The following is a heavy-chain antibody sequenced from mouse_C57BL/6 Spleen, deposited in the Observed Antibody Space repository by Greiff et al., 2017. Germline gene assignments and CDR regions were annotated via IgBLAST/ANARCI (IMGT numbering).Heavy chain of an antibody. CDR1: GYTFTSSG. Sequence: QVQLQQSGAELARPGASVKLSCKASGYTFTSSGISWVKQRTGQGLEWIGEIYPRSGNTYYNEQFKGKATLTADKSSSTAYMELRSLTSEDSAVYFCATYDGYFFDYWGQGTTLTFSS. CDR2: IYPRSGNT. J-gene: IGHJ2*01. CDR3: ATYDGYFFDY. D-gene: IGHD2-3*01. V-gene: IGHV1-81*01.